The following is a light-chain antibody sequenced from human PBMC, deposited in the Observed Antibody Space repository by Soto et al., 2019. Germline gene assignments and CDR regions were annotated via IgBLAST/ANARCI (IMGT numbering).Light chain of an antibody. Sequence: EIVLTQSPGTLSLSPGDRATLSCRASQSVSSSYLAWYQQKPGQAPGLLIYGASSRATGIPDRFSGSGSGTDCTLTSSRLEPEDLAGYYCQQDGRAPWTFGQGTKVEVK. CDR1: QSVSSSY. V-gene: IGKV3-20*01. CDR3: QQDGRAPWT. J-gene: IGKJ1*01. CDR2: GAS.